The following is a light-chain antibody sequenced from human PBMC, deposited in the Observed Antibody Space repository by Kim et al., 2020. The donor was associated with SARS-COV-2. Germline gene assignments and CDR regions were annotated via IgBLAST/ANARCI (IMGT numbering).Light chain of an antibody. J-gene: IGLJ1*01. Sequence: SYELTQPPSVSVSPGQTASITCSGDKLGDKYACWYQQKPGQSPVLVIYQDSKRPSGLPERFSGSNAGNTATLTISGTQALDEADYYWQAGDSSTYYVFGTGTKGSVL. CDR1: KLGDKY. CDR2: QDS. CDR3: QAGDSSTYYV. V-gene: IGLV3-1*01.